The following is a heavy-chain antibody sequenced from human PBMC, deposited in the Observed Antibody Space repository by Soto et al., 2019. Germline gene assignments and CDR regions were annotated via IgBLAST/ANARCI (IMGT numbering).Heavy chain of an antibody. Sequence: SETLSLTGSVSRGSISFSNDHWTWIRQSPGKGPEWIGSGTTYYNPSLRSRVTISVDTSQNQFSLRMHSVTAADTAVYYCATYGGDTGRFDYRGRGILVAVCS. CDR3: ATYGGDTGRFDY. CDR1: RGSISFSNDH. V-gene: IGHV4-39*01. J-gene: IGHJ4*02. CDR2: SGTT. D-gene: IGHD4-17*01.